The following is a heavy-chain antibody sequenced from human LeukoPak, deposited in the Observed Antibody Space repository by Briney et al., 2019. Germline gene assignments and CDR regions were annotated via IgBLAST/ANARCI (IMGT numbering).Heavy chain of an antibody. CDR1: GFRFTSYN. CDR2: ISSSSGSM. Sequence: GGSLRLSRAASGFRFTSYNMNWVRQAPGKGLEWVSYISSSSGSMYYADSVKGRFTISRDNAKNSLYLQMNSLRAEDTAVYYCARDQPANCASISCYALFDYWGQGALVTVSS. D-gene: IGHD2-2*01. CDR3: ARDQPANCASISCYALFDY. V-gene: IGHV3-48*01. J-gene: IGHJ4*02.